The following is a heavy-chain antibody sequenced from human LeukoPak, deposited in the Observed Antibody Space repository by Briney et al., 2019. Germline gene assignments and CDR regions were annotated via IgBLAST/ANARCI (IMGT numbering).Heavy chain of an antibody. CDR3: AKDSDIAVAGSDDALDV. CDR1: GFTFSSYG. Sequence: PGQSLSLSCAASGFTFSSYGMHWVRQTPGKGLEWVALISFDGSIEYYADSVKGRFTISRDNSKNTLFLQMNSLRPEDTAVYYCAKDSDIAVAGSDDALDVWGQGTMVTVSS. D-gene: IGHD6-19*01. J-gene: IGHJ3*01. CDR2: ISFDGSIE. V-gene: IGHV3-30*18.